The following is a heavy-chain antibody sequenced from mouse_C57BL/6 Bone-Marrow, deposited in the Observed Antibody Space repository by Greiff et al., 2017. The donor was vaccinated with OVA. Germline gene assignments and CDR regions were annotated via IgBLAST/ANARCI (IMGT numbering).Heavy chain of an antibody. V-gene: IGHV1-15*01. CDR1: GYTFTDYE. Sequence: VQLQESGAELVRPGASVTLSCKASGYTFTDYEMHWVKQTPVHGLEWIGAIDPETGGTAYNQKFKGKAILTADKSSSTAYMELRSLTSEDSAVYYCTRGGEDYDEGPWFAYWGQGTLVTVSA. CDR2: IDPETGGT. J-gene: IGHJ3*01. D-gene: IGHD2-4*01. CDR3: TRGGEDYDEGPWFAY.